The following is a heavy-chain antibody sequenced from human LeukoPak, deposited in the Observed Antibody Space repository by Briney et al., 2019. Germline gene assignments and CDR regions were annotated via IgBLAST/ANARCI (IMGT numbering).Heavy chain of an antibody. CDR3: AKDGNWARFED. J-gene: IGHJ4*02. CDR1: GFIFSHYG. D-gene: IGHD7-27*01. CDR2: ITSRSTT. Sequence: GGTLRLSCAASGFIFSHYGMNWVRQAPGKGLEWVSGITSRSTTYYADSVTGRFTISRDNSKNMVWLQINSPTAEDTATYYCAKDGNWARFEDWGQGTLVTVSS. V-gene: IGHV3-23*01.